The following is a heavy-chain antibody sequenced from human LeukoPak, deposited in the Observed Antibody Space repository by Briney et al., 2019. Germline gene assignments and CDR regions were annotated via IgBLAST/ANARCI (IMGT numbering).Heavy chain of an antibody. D-gene: IGHD3-10*01. CDR1: GGSNRVNY. CDR2: IPDSGSP. CDR3: ARVNYRSGSHSTWFDP. V-gene: IGHV4-59*08. J-gene: IGHJ5*02. Sequence: SETLSLTCTVSGGSNRVNYWPCIRGPPGEGRVWIGCIPDSGSPNYNPSLKGRVTISLDSSRNQFSLNLASVTAADTAVYYCARVNYRSGSHSTWFDPWGQGTVVTVSS.